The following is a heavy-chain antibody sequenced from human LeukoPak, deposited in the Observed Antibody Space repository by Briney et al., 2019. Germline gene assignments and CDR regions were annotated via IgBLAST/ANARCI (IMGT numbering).Heavy chain of an antibody. J-gene: IGHJ4*02. V-gene: IGHV3-64*04. CDR1: GFSFSSYP. D-gene: IGHD3-3*01. CDR3: ARDFTIFGDYFDY. Sequence: GGSLRLSCAASGFSFSSYPMHWVRQAPGKGLEYVSAISSNGGSTYYADSVKGRFTISRDNSKNTLYLQMNSLRAEDTAVYYCARDFTIFGDYFDYWGQGTLVTVSS. CDR2: ISSNGGST.